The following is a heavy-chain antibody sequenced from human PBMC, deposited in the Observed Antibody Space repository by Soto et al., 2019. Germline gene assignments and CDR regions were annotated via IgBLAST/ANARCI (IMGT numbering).Heavy chain of an antibody. J-gene: IGHJ5*02. CDR1: GGSFSGYY. D-gene: IGHD2-2*01. Sequence: SETLSLTCAVYGGSFSGYYWSWIRQPPGKGLEWIGEINHSGSTNYNPSLKSRVTISVDTSKNQFSLKLSSVTAADTAVYYWARSTTFSGVRVPAALSGKNWFDPWGQGTLVTVSS. CDR2: INHSGST. CDR3: ARSTTFSGVRVPAALSGKNWFDP. V-gene: IGHV4-34*01.